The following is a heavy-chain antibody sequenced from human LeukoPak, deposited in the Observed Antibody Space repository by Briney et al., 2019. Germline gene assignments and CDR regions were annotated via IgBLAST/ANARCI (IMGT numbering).Heavy chain of an antibody. Sequence: PRWSLRLSCAASGFTFSSYGIHWVRQAPGKGLEGVAVIYYDGSNKYYADTVKGRFTISRDNSKNTLYLQMNSLRAEDTAVYYCANDCGGDDYYYYYGMDVWGQGTTVTVSS. J-gene: IGHJ6*02. CDR3: ANDCGGDDYYYYYGMDV. CDR2: IYYDGSNK. V-gene: IGHV3-30*18. CDR1: GFTFSSYG. D-gene: IGHD2-21*02.